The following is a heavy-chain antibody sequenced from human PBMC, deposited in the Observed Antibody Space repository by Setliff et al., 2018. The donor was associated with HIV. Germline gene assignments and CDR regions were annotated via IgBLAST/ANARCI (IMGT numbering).Heavy chain of an antibody. CDR1: GYTFTSYG. Sequence: ASVKVSCKASGYTFTSYGISWVRQAPGQGLEWMGWISAYNGNTNYAQKLQGRVTMTTDTSTSTAYMELRSLKSDDTAIYFCARAPSGVVIGPDYWGQGTLVTVSS. J-gene: IGHJ4*02. V-gene: IGHV1-18*01. CDR2: ISAYNGNT. CDR3: ARAPSGVVIGPDY. D-gene: IGHD3-3*01.